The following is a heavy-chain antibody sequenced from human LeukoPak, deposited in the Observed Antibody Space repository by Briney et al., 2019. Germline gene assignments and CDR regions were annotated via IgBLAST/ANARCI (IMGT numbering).Heavy chain of an antibody. V-gene: IGHV4-34*01. Sequence: SSETLSLTCAVYGGSFSVYYWSWIRQPPGKGLGWIGEINHSGSTNYNPSLKSRVTISVDTSKNQFSLKLSSVTAADTAVYYCARGQVSSSWYTYYYYYMDVWGKGTTVTVSS. J-gene: IGHJ6*03. CDR1: GGSFSVYY. D-gene: IGHD6-13*01. CDR3: ARGQVSSSWYTYYYYYMDV. CDR2: INHSGST.